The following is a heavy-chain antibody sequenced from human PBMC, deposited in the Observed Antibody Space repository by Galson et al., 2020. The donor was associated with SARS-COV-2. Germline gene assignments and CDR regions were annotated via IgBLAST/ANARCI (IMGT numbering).Heavy chain of an antibody. CDR2: MNPKSGDT. D-gene: IGHD6-19*01. V-gene: IGHV1-8*01. CDR1: GYTLSSYD. J-gene: IGHJ6*01. CDR3: ARGRWTVAGVLYYYGLDV. Sequence: ASVKVSCKASGYTLSSYDINWVRQATGHGLEWMGRMNPKSGDTGYAQKFQGRVTTTRNTSISTAYMEVSNLRCEDTALYYCARGRWTVAGVLYYYGLDVWGQGTTVTVSS.